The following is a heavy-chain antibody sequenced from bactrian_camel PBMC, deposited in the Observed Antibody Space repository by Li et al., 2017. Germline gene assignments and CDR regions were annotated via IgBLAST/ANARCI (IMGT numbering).Heavy chain of an antibody. CDR2: MDSEGVI. Sequence: DVQLVESGGASVQAGGSLRLSCTASGFAADMYDMSWVRQAPGKQREGVALMDSEGVIDYTHSVKGRFTISRDNANNTLSLQMDNLDPEDTALYYCTAAYDDEYDIQPSFGYWGQGTQVTVS. V-gene: IGHV3S10*01. CDR3: TAAYDDEYDIQPSFGY. J-gene: IGHJ6*01. CDR1: GFAADMYD. D-gene: IGHD4*01.